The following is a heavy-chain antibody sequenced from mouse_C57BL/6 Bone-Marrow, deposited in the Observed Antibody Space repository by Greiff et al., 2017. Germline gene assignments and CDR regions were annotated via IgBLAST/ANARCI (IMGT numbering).Heavy chain of an antibody. J-gene: IGHJ3*01. CDR1: GFPITSGYY. Sequence: VQLQQSGPGLAKPSQSLFLTCSITGFPITSGYYWIWIRQSPGKPLEWMGYITHSGETFYNPSLQSPISITRETSKNQFFLQLNSVTTEDTAMYYCAGDYGEGFAYWGQGTLVTVSA. V-gene: IGHV12-3*01. CDR3: AGDYGEGFAY. CDR2: ITHSGET. D-gene: IGHD1-1*02.